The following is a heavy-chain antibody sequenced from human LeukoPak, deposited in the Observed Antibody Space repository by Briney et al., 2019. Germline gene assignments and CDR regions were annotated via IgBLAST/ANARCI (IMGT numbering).Heavy chain of an antibody. J-gene: IGHJ4*02. Sequence: PGGSLRLSCAASGFTFSNYNMNWVRQAPGKGLEWVSCISISSNYIYYPDSVKGRFTISRDNAKNSLYLQMNSLRAEDTAVYHCARDGGGGLDYWGQGTLVTVSS. CDR3: ARDGGGGLDY. V-gene: IGHV3-21*01. CDR1: GFTFSNYN. CDR2: ISISSNYI. D-gene: IGHD2-15*01.